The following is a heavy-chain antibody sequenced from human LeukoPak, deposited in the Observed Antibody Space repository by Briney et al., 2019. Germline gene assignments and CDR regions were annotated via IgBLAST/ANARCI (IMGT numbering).Heavy chain of an antibody. CDR1: GGSISSYY. CDR3: ARVLARRLMDV. D-gene: IGHD5-12*01. CDR2: IYYSGST. Sequence: SETLSLTCTVSGGSISSYYWSWIRQPPGKGLEWIGYIYYSGSTNSNPSLKSRGNISVDTSKNQLSLKLSAVTAADTAVYDCARVLARRLMDVWGKGTTVTVSS. J-gene: IGHJ6*04. V-gene: IGHV4-59*12.